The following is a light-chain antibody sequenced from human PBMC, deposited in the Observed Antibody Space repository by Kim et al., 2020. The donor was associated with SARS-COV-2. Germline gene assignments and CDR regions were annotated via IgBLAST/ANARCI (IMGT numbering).Light chain of an antibody. V-gene: IGLV3-19*01. J-gene: IGLJ2*01. CDR3: NSRDNNDNVV. CDR2: GKN. CDR1: SLRSYY. Sequence: SSELTQDPAVSVALGQTVRITCQGDSLRSYYATCYQQKPGQAPILVIYGKNNRPSGIPDRFSGSSSGNTAYLTITGTQAGDEADYYCNSRDNNDNVVFGGGTKLTVL.